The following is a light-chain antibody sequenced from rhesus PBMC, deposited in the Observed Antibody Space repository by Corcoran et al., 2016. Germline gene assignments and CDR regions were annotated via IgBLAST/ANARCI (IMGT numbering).Light chain of an antibody. CDR2: QAS. Sequence: DIQMTQSPSSLSASVGDRVTITCRASQGISIYLSWYQQKTGKAPKPLIYQASSLESGVPSRFSGGGSGTDFTLTINSLQPEDFATYYCLQYNSDPWTFGQGTKVEIK. CDR1: QGISIY. V-gene: IGKV1-43*02. J-gene: IGKJ1*01. CDR3: LQYNSDPWT.